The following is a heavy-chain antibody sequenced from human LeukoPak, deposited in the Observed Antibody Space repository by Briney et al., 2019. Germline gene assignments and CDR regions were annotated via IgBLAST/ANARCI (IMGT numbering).Heavy chain of an antibody. CDR1: GFTFSSYW. CDR3: ARDSSAARPNYYFDY. V-gene: IGHV3-7*01. CDR2: IKQDGSEK. D-gene: IGHD6-6*01. J-gene: IGHJ4*02. Sequence: GGSLRLSCAASGFTFSSYWMTWGRQAPGKGLEWVANIKQDGSEKYYVDSVKGRFTISRDNAKNSLYLQMNSLRAEDTAVYYCARDSSAARPNYYFDYWGQGTLVTVSS.